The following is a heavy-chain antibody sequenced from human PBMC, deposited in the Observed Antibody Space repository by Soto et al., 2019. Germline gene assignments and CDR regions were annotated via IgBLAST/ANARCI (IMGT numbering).Heavy chain of an antibody. CDR3: ARRIVATIYYFDY. CDR2: IDYSGST. CDR1: GGSISSGGYY. J-gene: IGHJ4*02. V-gene: IGHV4-31*03. D-gene: IGHD5-12*01. Sequence: QVQLQESGPGLVKPSQTLSLTCTVSGGSISSGGYYWSWIRQHPGKGLEWIGYIDYSGSTYYNPSLKSRVTISVDTSKNQFSLKLSSVTAVDTAVYYCARRIVATIYYFDYWGQGTLVTVSS.